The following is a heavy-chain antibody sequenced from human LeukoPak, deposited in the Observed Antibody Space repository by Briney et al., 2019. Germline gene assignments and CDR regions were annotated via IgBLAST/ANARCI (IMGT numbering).Heavy chain of an antibody. CDR2: IYYSGST. D-gene: IGHD2-2*01. J-gene: IGHJ6*03. CDR1: GGSISSYY. V-gene: IGHV4-59*01. CDR3: AAHIVVVPAAMDGGYYYYMDV. Sequence: SETLSLTCTVSGGSISSYYRSWIRQPPGKGLEWIGYIYYSGSTNYNPSLKSRVTISVDTSKNQFSLKLSSVTAADTAVYYCAAHIVVVPAAMDGGYYYYMDVWGKGTTVTVSS.